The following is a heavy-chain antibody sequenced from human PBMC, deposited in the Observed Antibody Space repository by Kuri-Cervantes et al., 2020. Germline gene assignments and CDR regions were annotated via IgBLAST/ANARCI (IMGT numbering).Heavy chain of an antibody. CDR1: GGSVSSDSYY. CDR3: ARDRLPAL. V-gene: IGHV4-61*01. CDR2: INYSGTT. J-gene: IGHJ4*02. Sequence: SETLSLTCTVSGGSVSSDSYYWSWIRQPPGKGLEWIGYINYSGTTNYNPSLKSRLTMSGDTSKNQFSLKLSSVTAAGTAVYYCARDRLPALWGQGTLVTVSS. D-gene: IGHD2-2*01.